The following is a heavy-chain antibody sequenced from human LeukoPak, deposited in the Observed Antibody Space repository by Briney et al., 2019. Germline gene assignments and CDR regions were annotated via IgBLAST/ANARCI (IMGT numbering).Heavy chain of an antibody. V-gene: IGHV4-61*02. CDR3: ARSDSSGYYYVSYFDY. CDR2: IYASGST. CDR1: GGSISSGSYY. Sequence: SQTLSLTCTVSGGSISSGSYYWSWNRQPAGKGLEGIVRIYASGSTNYNPSLTSRVTISVDTSKNQFSLKLSSVTAADPAVYYCARSDSSGYYYVSYFDYWGQGTLVTVSS. J-gene: IGHJ4*02. D-gene: IGHD3-22*01.